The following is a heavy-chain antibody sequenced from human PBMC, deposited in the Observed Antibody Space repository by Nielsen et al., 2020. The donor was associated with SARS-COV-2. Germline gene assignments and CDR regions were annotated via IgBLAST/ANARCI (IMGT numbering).Heavy chain of an antibody. CDR2: INHSGST. J-gene: IGHJ4*02. CDR3: ARVRPYYFDH. Sequence: SETLSLTCAVHGGSFSDYYWTWIRQPPGKGLEWIGEINHSGSTNYNPSLKGRVTISIDTSKNQFSLKLTSVTAADTAVYYCARVRPYYFDHWGQGTLVTVSS. V-gene: IGHV4-34*01. CDR1: GGSFSDYY.